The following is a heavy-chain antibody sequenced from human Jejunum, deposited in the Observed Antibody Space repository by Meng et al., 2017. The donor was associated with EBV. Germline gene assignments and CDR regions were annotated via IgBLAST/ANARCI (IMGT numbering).Heavy chain of an antibody. V-gene: IGHV4-4*02. CDR2: VYHSGST. CDR1: SDSISYSNW. Sequence: QVQLQESGPGLVKPSGTLSLTCTVSSDSISYSNWWSWVRQPPGKGLEWIGEVYHSGSTYYNPSLESRVTISIDTSKSQFSLSLNSVTAADTAVYYCARASLERLLEYWGQGTLVTVAS. D-gene: IGHD1-1*01. J-gene: IGHJ4*02. CDR3: ARASLERLLEY.